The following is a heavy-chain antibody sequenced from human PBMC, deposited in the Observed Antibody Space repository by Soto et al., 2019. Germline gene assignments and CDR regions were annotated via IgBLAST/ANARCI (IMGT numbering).Heavy chain of an antibody. D-gene: IGHD2-2*01. V-gene: IGHV1-3*01. CDR2: INAGNGNT. CDR3: ARGHLAVVPVASWFYYMDV. Sequence: VKVSCKASGYTFTNYAVHWVRQAPGQRLEWMGWINAGNGNTRFSQNLQGRVTITRDTSARTVYMELSSLRSEDTAVYYCARGHLAVVPVASWFYYMDVWGKGTTVTVSS. CDR1: GYTFTNYA. J-gene: IGHJ6*03.